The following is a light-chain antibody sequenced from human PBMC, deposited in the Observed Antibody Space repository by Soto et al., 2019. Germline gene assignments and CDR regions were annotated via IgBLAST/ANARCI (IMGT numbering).Light chain of an antibody. Sequence: DIQMTQSPSSLSASVGDRVTITCRASQSISSYLNWYQQKPGKAPKLLIYAASSLQSGVTSRFSGSGSGTDFTLTISSLQPEDFATYYCQPSYSTLTFGGRAKVEIK. CDR1: QSISSY. CDR3: QPSYSTLT. CDR2: AAS. V-gene: IGKV1-39*01. J-gene: IGKJ4*01.